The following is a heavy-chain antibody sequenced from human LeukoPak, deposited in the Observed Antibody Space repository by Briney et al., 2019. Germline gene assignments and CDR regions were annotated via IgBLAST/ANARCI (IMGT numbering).Heavy chain of an antibody. J-gene: IGHJ5*02. CDR2: IDLSGSTL. Sequence: PGGSLRLSCAASGFTFSSYTMNWVRQAPGKGLEWVSYIDLSGSTLYYVDSVKGRFTISRGNAKNSLYLQMNSLRAEDTAVYYCARGPPLFDPWGQGTLVAVSS. V-gene: IGHV3-48*04. CDR3: ARGPPLFDP. CDR1: GFTFSSYT.